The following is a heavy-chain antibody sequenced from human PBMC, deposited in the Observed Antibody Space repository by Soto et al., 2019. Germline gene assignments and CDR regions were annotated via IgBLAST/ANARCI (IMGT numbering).Heavy chain of an antibody. J-gene: IGHJ4*02. Sequence: EVQLVEAGGGVVQPGGSLRLSCAASGFTFSTNLMHWVRQGPGKGLVWVSRINSDGTNAAYADSVQGRFTISRDNAKNTLYLQMNSLTGEDTAVYYCAKAGAGVANFAYWGQGTLVTVSS. CDR3: AKAGAGVANFAY. V-gene: IGHV3-74*01. D-gene: IGHD3-3*01. CDR2: INSDGTNA. CDR1: GFTFSTNL.